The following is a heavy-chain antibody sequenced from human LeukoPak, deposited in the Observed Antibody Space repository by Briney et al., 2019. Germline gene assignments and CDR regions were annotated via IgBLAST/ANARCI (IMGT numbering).Heavy chain of an antibody. CDR2: INHSGST. Sequence: SETLSLTCTVSGGSISSYYWSWIRKPPGKGLEWIGEINHSGSTNYNPSLKSRVTISVDTSKNQFSLKLSSVTAADTAVYYCARGPRGSWGQGTLVTVSS. CDR3: ARGPRGS. D-gene: IGHD3-16*01. V-gene: IGHV4-34*01. CDR1: GGSISSYY. J-gene: IGHJ4*02.